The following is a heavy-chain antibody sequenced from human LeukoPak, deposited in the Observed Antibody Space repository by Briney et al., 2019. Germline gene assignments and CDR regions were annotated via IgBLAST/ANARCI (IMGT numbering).Heavy chain of an antibody. Sequence: GGSLRLSCTASGFSFSDYAMSWVRQAPGKGLEWVSSITDSGGNTYDADSVKGRFTFSRDNSKNMLYLQMSSLRAEDTALYYCARLVPATGIDFWGQGTLVTVSS. CDR2: ITDSGGNT. D-gene: IGHD2-2*01. J-gene: IGHJ4*02. CDR1: GFSFSDYA. V-gene: IGHV3-23*01. CDR3: ARLVPATGIDF.